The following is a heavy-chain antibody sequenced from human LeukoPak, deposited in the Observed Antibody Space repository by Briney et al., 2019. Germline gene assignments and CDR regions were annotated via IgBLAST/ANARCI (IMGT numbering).Heavy chain of an antibody. Sequence: ASVKVSCKASGYTFTSYDINWVRQAPGQGLEWMGWMNPNSGNTGYAQKFQGRVTMTSTTSISTACMELSSLRFEDTAVYYFARDGEYYDFWSGYSNWFDPWGQGTLVTVSS. CDR3: ARDGEYYDFWSGYSNWFDP. CDR2: MNPNSGNT. CDR1: GYTFTSYD. J-gene: IGHJ5*02. D-gene: IGHD3-3*01. V-gene: IGHV1-8*01.